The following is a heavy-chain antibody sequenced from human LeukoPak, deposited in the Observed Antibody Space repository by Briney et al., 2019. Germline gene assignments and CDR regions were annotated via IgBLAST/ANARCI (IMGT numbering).Heavy chain of an antibody. CDR3: ARGDRIWGSYRYMSYFDY. Sequence: EASVKVCCKASGYTYTGYYMHWVRQAPGQGHEWMGWINPNSGGTNYAQKFQGRVTMTRDTSISTAYMELSRLRSDDTAVYYCARGDRIWGSYRYMSYFDYWGQGTLVTVSS. D-gene: IGHD3-16*02. CDR2: INPNSGGT. V-gene: IGHV1-2*02. CDR1: GYTYTGYY. J-gene: IGHJ4*02.